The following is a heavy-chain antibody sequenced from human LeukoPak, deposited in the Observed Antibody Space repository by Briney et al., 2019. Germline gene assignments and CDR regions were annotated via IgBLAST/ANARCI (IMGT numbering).Heavy chain of an antibody. J-gene: IGHJ3*02. CDR2: IWYGGSNK. Sequence: PGGSLRLSCAASGFTFSSYGMHWVRQAPGKGLEWVAVIWYGGSNKYYADSVKGRFTISRDNSKNTLYLQMNSLRAEDTAVYYCAKDLAGYCDSSGIDAFDIWGQGTMVTVSS. CDR1: GFTFSSYG. CDR3: AKDLAGYCDSSGIDAFDI. V-gene: IGHV3-30*02. D-gene: IGHD3-22*01.